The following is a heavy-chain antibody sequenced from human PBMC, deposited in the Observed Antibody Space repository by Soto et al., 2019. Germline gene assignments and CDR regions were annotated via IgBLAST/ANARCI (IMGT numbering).Heavy chain of an antibody. Sequence: SETLSLTCAVSGGSISSGGYSWSWIRQPPGKGLEWIGYIYHSGSTYYNPSLKSRVTISVDRSKNQFSLKLSSVTAADTAVYYCARAEWDSYGSYYFDYWGQGTLVTVSS. V-gene: IGHV4-30-2*01. J-gene: IGHJ4*02. D-gene: IGHD5-18*01. CDR3: ARAEWDSYGSYYFDY. CDR2: IYHSGST. CDR1: GGSISSGGYS.